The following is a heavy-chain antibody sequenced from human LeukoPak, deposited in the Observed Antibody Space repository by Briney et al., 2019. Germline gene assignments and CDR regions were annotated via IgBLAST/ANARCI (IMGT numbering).Heavy chain of an antibody. CDR3: ARAALPRYYYESSGYYASGFDP. J-gene: IGHJ5*02. V-gene: IGHV1-69*05. CDR2: IIPIFGTA. CDR1: GGTFSSYA. Sequence: GSSVKVSCKASGGTFSSYAISWVRQAPGQGLEWMGGIIPIFGTANYAQKFQGRVTITTDESTSTAYMELSSLRSEDTAVYYCARAALPRYYYESSGYYASGFDPWGQGTLVTVSS. D-gene: IGHD3-22*01.